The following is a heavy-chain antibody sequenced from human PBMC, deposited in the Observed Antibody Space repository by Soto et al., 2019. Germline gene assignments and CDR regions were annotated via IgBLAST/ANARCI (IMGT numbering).Heavy chain of an antibody. V-gene: IGHV4-31*02. J-gene: IGHJ4*02. CDR3: ALALGPTTGLDY. CDR1: GASTVSHYH. D-gene: IGHD1-26*01. CDR2: IFNSGTT. Sequence: PSETLSLTCSVSGASTVSHYHWTWIRQPPGKGLEWMGYIFNSGTTFYNTSLTSRLSISMDTSGNHFSLELRSVTAADTAVYYCALALGPTTGLDYWGQGTLVTVSS.